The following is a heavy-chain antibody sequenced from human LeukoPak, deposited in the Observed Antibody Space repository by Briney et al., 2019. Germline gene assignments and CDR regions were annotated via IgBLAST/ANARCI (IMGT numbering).Heavy chain of an antibody. J-gene: IGHJ6*02. D-gene: IGHD1-26*01. CDR1: GGTFSSYA. CDR3: ARSLVIVGALYYYYGMDV. Sequence: ASVKVSCKASGGTFSSYAISWVRQAPGQGLEWMGRIIPILGIANYAQKFQGRVTITADKSTSTAYMELSSLRSEDTAVYYCARSLVIVGALYYYYGMDVWGQETTVTVSS. V-gene: IGHV1-69*04. CDR2: IIPILGIA.